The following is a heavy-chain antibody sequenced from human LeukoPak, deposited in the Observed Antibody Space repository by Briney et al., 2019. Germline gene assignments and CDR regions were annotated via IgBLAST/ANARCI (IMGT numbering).Heavy chain of an antibody. CDR1: GFTFSSYS. D-gene: IGHD6-13*01. CDR3: ACSWPGEDWFDP. Sequence: GGSLRLTRAASGFTFSSYSMNWVRQAPGKGLEWVSSISSSSSYIYYADSVKGRFTISRDNAKNSLYLQMNSLRAEDTAVYYCACSWPGEDWFDPWGQGTLVTVSS. V-gene: IGHV3-21*01. J-gene: IGHJ5*02. CDR2: ISSSSSYI.